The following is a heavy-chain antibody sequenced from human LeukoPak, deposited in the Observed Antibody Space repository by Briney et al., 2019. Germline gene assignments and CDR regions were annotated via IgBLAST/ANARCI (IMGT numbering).Heavy chain of an antibody. J-gene: IGHJ1*01. CDR3: ATVSTVNLAEYFQR. D-gene: IGHD4-11*01. V-gene: IGHV1-24*01. CDR2: FDPVDGGT. Sequence: ASVKVSYKVSGYTLTELSIHWVRQAPGIGLEWRGGFDPVDGGTIYAQKCQVRVTMAEDASTDSAYMELSSLRSEDTAVYYCATVSTVNLAEYFQRWGQGTLVTVSA. CDR1: GYTLTELS.